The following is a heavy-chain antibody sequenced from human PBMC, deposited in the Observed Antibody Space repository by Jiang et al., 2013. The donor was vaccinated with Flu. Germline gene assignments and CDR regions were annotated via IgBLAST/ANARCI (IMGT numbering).Heavy chain of an antibody. D-gene: IGHD3-10*01. CDR3: ARDRITMVRGVPSPGWFDP. J-gene: IGHJ5*02. CDR1: GDSVSSNSAA. V-gene: IGHV6-1*01. Sequence: TSQTLSLTCAISGDSVSSNSAAWNWIRQSPSRGLEWLGRTYYRSKWYNDYAVSVKSRITINPDTSKNQFSLQLNSVTPEDTAVYYCARDRITMVRGVPSPGWFDPWGQGTLVTVSS. CDR2: TYYRSKWYN.